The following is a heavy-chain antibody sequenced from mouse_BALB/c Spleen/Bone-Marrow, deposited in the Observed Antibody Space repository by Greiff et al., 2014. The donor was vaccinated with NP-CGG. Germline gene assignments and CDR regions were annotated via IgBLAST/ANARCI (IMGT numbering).Heavy chain of an antibody. Sequence: QVQLQQSGAELVKPGASVKLSCMASGFTFTSYWIHWVKQRPGQGPEWIGEINPSNGRTNYNEKFESKATLTEDKSSSTAYMQLSSLTSEDSAVYYCARDGNYRYAMDYWGQGTSVTVSS. V-gene: IGHV1S81*02. CDR3: ARDGNYRYAMDY. D-gene: IGHD2-1*01. CDR2: INPSNGRT. CDR1: GFTFTSYW. J-gene: IGHJ4*01.